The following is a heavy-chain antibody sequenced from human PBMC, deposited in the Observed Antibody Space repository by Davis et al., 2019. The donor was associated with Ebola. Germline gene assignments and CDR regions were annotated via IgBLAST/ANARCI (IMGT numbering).Heavy chain of an antibody. V-gene: IGHV1-2*02. CDR1: GYTFTVYY. CDR2: ISPNTGGT. J-gene: IGHJ5*02. Sequence: ASVKVSCKASGYTFTVYYMHWVRQAPGQGLEWMGWISPNTGGTIYAQKFQDRVTMTRDTSISTAYMELSRLRSDDTAVYYCARSYNWNDVDWFDPWGQGTLVTVSS. CDR3: ARSYNWNDVDWFDP. D-gene: IGHD1-1*01.